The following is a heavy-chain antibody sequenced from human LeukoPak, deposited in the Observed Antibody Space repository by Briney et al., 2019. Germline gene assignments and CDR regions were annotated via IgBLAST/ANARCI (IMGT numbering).Heavy chain of an antibody. CDR3: AKYLSAKGPPYALEV. CDR1: GFTFSSYD. V-gene: IGHV3-23*01. J-gene: IGHJ6*02. CDR2: MSGSGGNT. Sequence: GGSLRLSCAASGFTFSSYDMHWVRQAPGKGLEWVSGMSGSGGNTYYADSVKGRFTISRDNSKNTLYLQMNSLRAEDTAVYYCAKYLSAKGPPYALEVWGQGTTVTVSS.